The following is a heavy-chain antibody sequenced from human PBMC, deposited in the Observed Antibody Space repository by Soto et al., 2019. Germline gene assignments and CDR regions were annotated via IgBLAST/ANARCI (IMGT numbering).Heavy chain of an antibody. J-gene: IGHJ4*02. D-gene: IGHD3-22*01. CDR1: GGSISSGGYS. CDR3: ARGSTMIVVPFDY. V-gene: IGHV4-30-2*01. Sequence: SETLSLTCAVSGGSISSGGYSWNWIRQPPGKGLEWIGYIYHSGSTYYNPSLKSRVTISVDRSKNQFSLKLSSVTAADTAVYYCARGSTMIVVPFDYWGQGTLVTVS. CDR2: IYHSGST.